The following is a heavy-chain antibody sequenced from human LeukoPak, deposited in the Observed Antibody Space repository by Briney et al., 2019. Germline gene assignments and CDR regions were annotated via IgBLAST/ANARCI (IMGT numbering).Heavy chain of an antibody. D-gene: IGHD5-18*01. CDR1: GYTFTSYT. J-gene: IGHJ4*02. CDR3: ARADILDGYDRFDY. V-gene: IGHV1-18*01. Sequence: ASVKVSCKASGYTFTSYTISWVRQAPGQGLEWMGWISVYNGNTNYTQKLQGRVTMTTDTSTSTAYMELRSLRSDDTAVYYCARADILDGYDRFDYWGQGTLVTVSS. CDR2: ISVYNGNT.